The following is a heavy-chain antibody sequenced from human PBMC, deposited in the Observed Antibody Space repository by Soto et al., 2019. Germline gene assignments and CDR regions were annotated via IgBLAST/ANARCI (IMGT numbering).Heavy chain of an antibody. CDR1: GYTFTGYY. CDR3: ARGPPNNWNYWFDS. D-gene: IGHD1-7*01. J-gene: IGHJ5*01. V-gene: IGHV1-2*04. CDR2: INPNSGDT. Sequence: ASVKVSCKASGYTFTGYYMNWVRQAPGQGLEWMGWINPNSGDTNYAQKFQGWVTMTSDTSISTAYMELSRLTSDDTAVYYCARGPPNNWNYWFDSWGQGTLVTVSP.